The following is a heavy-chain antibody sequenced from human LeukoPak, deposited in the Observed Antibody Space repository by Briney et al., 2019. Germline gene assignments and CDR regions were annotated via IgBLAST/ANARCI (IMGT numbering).Heavy chain of an antibody. J-gene: IGHJ4*02. CDR2: ISGSGGST. V-gene: IGHV3-23*01. CDR3: AKAGEGPSGYYLDY. Sequence: GGSLRLSCAASGFTFSSYAMSWVRQVPGKGLEWVSAISGSGGSTYYADSVKGRFTISRDNSKNTLYLQMNSLRAEDTAVYYCAKAGEGPSGYYLDYWGQGTLVTVSS. CDR1: GFTFSSYA. D-gene: IGHD3-22*01.